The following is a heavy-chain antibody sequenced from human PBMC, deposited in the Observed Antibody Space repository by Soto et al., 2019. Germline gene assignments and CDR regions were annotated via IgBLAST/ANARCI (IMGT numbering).Heavy chain of an antibody. Sequence: SVKVSCKASGGTFSSYAISWVRQAPGQGLEWMGGIIPIFGTANYAQKFQGRVTITADKSTSTAYMELSSLRSEDTAVYYCARGVVEENWFDPWGQGTLVTVYS. V-gene: IGHV1-69*06. CDR2: IIPIFGTA. J-gene: IGHJ5*02. CDR3: ARGVVEENWFDP. CDR1: GGTFSSYA. D-gene: IGHD2-15*01.